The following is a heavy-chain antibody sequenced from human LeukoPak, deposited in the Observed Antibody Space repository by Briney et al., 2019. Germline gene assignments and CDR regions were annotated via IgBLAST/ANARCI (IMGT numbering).Heavy chain of an antibody. J-gene: IGHJ4*02. CDR2: IYPGDSDT. V-gene: IGHV5-51*01. CDR3: ARQRSGYPFDD. CDR1: GYSFTSYW. Sequence: GESLKISSRGSGYSFTSYWNGWGRQMPGKGLEWMGIIYPGDSDTRYSPSFQGQVTISADKSISTAYLQWSSLKASDTAMYYCARQRSGYPFDDWGQGTLVTVSS. D-gene: IGHD3-22*01.